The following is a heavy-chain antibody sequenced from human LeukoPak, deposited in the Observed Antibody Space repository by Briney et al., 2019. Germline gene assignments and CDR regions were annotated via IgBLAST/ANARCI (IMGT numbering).Heavy chain of an antibody. D-gene: IGHD6-13*01. CDR1: GFTFSSYA. CDR2: ISGSGGST. J-gene: IGHJ4*02. Sequence: GGSLRLSCAASGFTFSSYAMSWVRQAPGKGLEWVSAISGSGGSTYYADSVKGRFTISRDNSKNTLYLQMNSLRAEDTAVYYCAKATSFTKYSSSWYNSFIGYWGQGTLVTVSS. V-gene: IGHV3-23*01. CDR3: AKATSFTKYSSSWYNSFIGY.